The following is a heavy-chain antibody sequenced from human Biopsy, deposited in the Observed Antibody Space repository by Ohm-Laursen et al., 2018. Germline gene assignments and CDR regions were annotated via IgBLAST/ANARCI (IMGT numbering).Heavy chain of an antibody. CDR1: GDSISSDY. CDR2: IYYRGST. V-gene: IGHV4-59*12. J-gene: IGHJ6*02. Sequence: SETLSLTCTVSGDSISSDYWSWIRQTPGKGLEWIGYIYYRGSTNYNPSLKSRVTISVDTSKNQFSLRLNSVTAADTAVYYCARATNSTGWPYYYFYGMDVWGQGTTVTVSS. CDR3: ARATNSTGWPYYYFYGMDV. D-gene: IGHD2/OR15-2a*01.